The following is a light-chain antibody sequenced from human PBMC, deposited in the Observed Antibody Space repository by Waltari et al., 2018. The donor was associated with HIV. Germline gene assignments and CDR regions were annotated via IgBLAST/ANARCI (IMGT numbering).Light chain of an antibody. CDR2: GTS. CDR1: QIISPFY. Sequence: DIVLDQSPGTLSFSPGERSTLSCRASQIISPFYLAWYQQRPGQSPRLLIYGTSTRVTGIPDRFIGTGSVTDFTLTITRLEPEDVAVYYCQRFHNSRYTFGQGTKLEI. J-gene: IGKJ2*01. V-gene: IGKV3-20*01. CDR3: QRFHNSRYT.